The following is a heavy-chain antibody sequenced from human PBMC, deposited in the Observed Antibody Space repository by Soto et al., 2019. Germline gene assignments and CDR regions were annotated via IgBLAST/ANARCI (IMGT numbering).Heavy chain of an antibody. CDR1: GFTFSSYG. J-gene: IGHJ3*02. D-gene: IGHD3-10*01. CDR2: ISYDGSNK. CDR3: AKDAATEITMVRGVIIGTAFDI. V-gene: IGHV3-30*18. Sequence: QVQLVESGGGVVQPGRSLRLSCAASGFTFSSYGMHWVRQAPGKGLEWVAVISYDGSNKYYADSVKGRFTISRDNSKNTLYLQMNSLRAEDTAVYYCAKDAATEITMVRGVIIGTAFDIWGQGTMVTVSS.